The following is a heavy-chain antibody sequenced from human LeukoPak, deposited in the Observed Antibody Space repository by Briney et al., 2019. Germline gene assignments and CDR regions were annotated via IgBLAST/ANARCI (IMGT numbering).Heavy chain of an antibody. J-gene: IGHJ3*02. CDR1: GSTFSDYY. Sequence: GGSLRLSCAASGSTFSDYYMSWIRQAPGKGLEWVSYISSSGSTIYYADSVKGRFTISRDNAKNSLYLQMNSLRAEDTAVYYCARDFGIAVAKGAFDIWGQGTMVTVSS. CDR2: ISSSGSTI. V-gene: IGHV3-11*01. D-gene: IGHD6-19*01. CDR3: ARDFGIAVAKGAFDI.